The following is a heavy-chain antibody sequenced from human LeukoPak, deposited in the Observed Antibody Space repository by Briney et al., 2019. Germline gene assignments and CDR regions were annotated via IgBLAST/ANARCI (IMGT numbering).Heavy chain of an antibody. CDR3: AKGRSRGYSYGFIFP. V-gene: IGHV3-9*01. CDR1: GFTFDDYA. Sequence: GRSLRLSCAASGFTFDDYAMHWVRQAPGKGLEWVSGISWNSGSIGYADSVKGRFTISRDNAKNSLYLQMNSLRAEDTALYYCAKGRSRGYSYGFIFPWGRGTLVTVSS. J-gene: IGHJ5*02. D-gene: IGHD5-18*01. CDR2: ISWNSGSI.